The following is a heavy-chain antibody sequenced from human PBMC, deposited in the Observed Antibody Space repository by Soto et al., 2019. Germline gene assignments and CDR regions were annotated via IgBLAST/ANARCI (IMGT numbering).Heavy chain of an antibody. CDR3: ARDQLEGNWFDP. CDR2: IYHRGST. Sequence: QLQLQESGSGLVRPSQTLSLTCAVSGGSISSGGYSWNWIRQPPGKGLEWIGYIYHRGSTLYNPSLKSRVTISVDKSKNQFPLKLTSVTAADTAVYYCARDQLEGNWFDPWGQGALVTVSS. J-gene: IGHJ5*02. D-gene: IGHD1-1*01. CDR1: GGSISSGGYS. V-gene: IGHV4-30-2*01.